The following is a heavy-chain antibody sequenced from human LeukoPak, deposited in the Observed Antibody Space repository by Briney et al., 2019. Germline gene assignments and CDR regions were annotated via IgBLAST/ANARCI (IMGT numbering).Heavy chain of an antibody. CDR3: AASGSYYVRLYYFDY. Sequence: SETLSLTCTVSGGSINSGGYYWSWIRQHPGKGLEWIGYIYYSGSTYYNPSLKSRITMSVDTSKNQFSLKLSSVTAADTAVYYCAASGSYYVRLYYFDYWGQGTLVTVSS. CDR2: IYYSGST. D-gene: IGHD1-26*01. J-gene: IGHJ4*02. V-gene: IGHV4-31*03. CDR1: GGSINSGGYY.